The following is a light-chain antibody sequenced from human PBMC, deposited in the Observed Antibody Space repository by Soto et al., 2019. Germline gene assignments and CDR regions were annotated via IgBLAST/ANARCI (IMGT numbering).Light chain of an antibody. J-gene: IGLJ1*01. CDR3: QSHDSSLSSYV. CDR1: SSNIGAGYD. CDR2: GNS. V-gene: IGLV1-40*01. Sequence: QSVLTPPPSVSGAPGQRVTISCTGRSSNIGAGYDVHWYQQLPGTAPKLLIYGNSNRPSGVPDRFSGSKSGTSAALAITGLQAEDEADYYCQSHDSSLSSYVFGTGTKVTVL.